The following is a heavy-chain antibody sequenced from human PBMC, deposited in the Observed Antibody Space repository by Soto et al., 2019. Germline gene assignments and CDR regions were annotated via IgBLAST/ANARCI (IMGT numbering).Heavy chain of an antibody. J-gene: IGHJ6*03. Sequence: QVQLVQSGAEVKKPGSSVKVSCKASGGTFSSYTISWVRQAPGQGLEWMGRIIPILGIANYAQKFQGRVTITADKSTSTAYMELSSLRSEDTAVYYCAVADPNTYYYYMDVWGKGTTVTVSS. CDR3: AVADPNTYYYYMDV. V-gene: IGHV1-69*02. CDR1: GGTFSSYT. CDR2: IIPILGIA. D-gene: IGHD6-19*01.